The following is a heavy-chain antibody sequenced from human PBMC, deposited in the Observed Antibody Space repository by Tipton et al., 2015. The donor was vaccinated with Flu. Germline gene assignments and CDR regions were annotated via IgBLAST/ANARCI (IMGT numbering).Heavy chain of an antibody. Sequence: QVQLVQSGAEVKKPGASVKVSCKASGYTFTSYGISWVRQAPGQGLEWMGWSSAYNGNTNYAQKLQGRGTMTTDTSTSTSYMEQRSLRSDDTAVYYCARGGEVQGVYYYYGMDVWGEGTTVTVSS. CDR1: GYTFTSYG. V-gene: IGHV1-18*01. CDR2: SSAYNGNT. D-gene: IGHD3-10*01. J-gene: IGHJ6*04. CDR3: ARGGEVQGVYYYYGMDV.